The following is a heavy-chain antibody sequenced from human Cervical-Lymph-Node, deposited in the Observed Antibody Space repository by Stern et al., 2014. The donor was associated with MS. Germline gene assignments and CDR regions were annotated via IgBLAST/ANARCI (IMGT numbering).Heavy chain of an antibody. CDR1: GFSFSRYA. V-gene: IGHV3-33*01. D-gene: IGHD6-13*01. CDR2: IWYDGSNP. Sequence: VQLVESGGGVVQPGRSLRLSCAASGFSFSRYAMHWVRQAPGTGLEWVAIIWYDGSNPYYADSVTARFTISRDNFKNTLYLQMNSLRAEDTAVYYCASAYSSSHYYFDYWGQGTLVTVSS. J-gene: IGHJ4*02. CDR3: ASAYSSSHYYFDY.